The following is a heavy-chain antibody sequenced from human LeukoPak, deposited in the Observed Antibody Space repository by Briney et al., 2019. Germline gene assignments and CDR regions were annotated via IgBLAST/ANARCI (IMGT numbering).Heavy chain of an antibody. V-gene: IGHV4-59*08. Sequence: SETLSLTCTVSGGSISSYYWSWIRQPPGKGLEWIGYIYYSGSTNYNPSLKSRVTISVDASKNQFSLKLSSVTAADTAVYYCARRRGSSSTNPFDYWGQGTLVTVSS. D-gene: IGHD6-6*01. J-gene: IGHJ4*02. CDR1: GGSISSYY. CDR2: IYYSGST. CDR3: ARRRGSSSTNPFDY.